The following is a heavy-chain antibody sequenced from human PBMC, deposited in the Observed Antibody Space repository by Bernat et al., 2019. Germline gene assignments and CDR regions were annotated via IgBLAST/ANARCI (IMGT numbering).Heavy chain of an antibody. V-gene: IGHV1-18*04. CDR3: ARDQGDTIFPLPHVY. J-gene: IGHJ4*02. Sequence: QVQLVQSGAEVKKPGASVKVSCKASGYTFTSYGISWVRQAPGQGLEWMGWISAYNGNTNYAQTLQGRVTMTTDTSTITAYMELRSLRSDATAVYYCARDQGDTIFPLPHVYWGQGTMVSVSS. D-gene: IGHD3-3*01. CDR1: GYTFTSYG. CDR2: ISAYNGNT.